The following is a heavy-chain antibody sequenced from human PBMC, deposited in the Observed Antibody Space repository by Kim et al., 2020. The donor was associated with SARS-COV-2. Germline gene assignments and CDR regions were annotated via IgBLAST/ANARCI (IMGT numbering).Heavy chain of an antibody. J-gene: IGHJ4*02. V-gene: IGHV4-31*02. CDR3: ARVEGPYSTSWFLFDY. D-gene: IGHD6-13*01. Sequence: SPRSRVPISVDTSKNQFSLKRGSVTAADTAVYYCARVEGPYSTSWFLFDYWGQGTLVTVSS.